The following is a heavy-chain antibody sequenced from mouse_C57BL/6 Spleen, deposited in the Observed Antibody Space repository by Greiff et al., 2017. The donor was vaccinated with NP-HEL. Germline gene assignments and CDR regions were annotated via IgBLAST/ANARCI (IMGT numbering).Heavy chain of an antibody. Sequence: QVQLQQSGAELARPGASVKLSCTASGYTFTSYGISWVKQSTGQGLEWIGEIYPRSGNTYYNEKFKGKATLTTDKSSSTAYLDLRSLTSEDSAVYFGASLNWDGDFDYWGQGTTLTVAS. V-gene: IGHV1-81*01. CDR2: IYPRSGNT. CDR3: ASLNWDGDFDY. D-gene: IGHD4-1*01. J-gene: IGHJ2*01. CDR1: GYTFTSYG.